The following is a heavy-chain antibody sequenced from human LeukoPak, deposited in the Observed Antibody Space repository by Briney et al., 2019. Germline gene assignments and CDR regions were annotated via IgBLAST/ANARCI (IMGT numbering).Heavy chain of an antibody. Sequence: SETLSLTCTVSGGSISSYYWSWIRQPAGKGLEWIGRIYTSGSTNYNPSLKSRVTMSVDTSKNQFSLKLSSVTAADTAVYYCARTSQSYCSSTSCYLDYYYYMDVWGKGTTVTVSS. V-gene: IGHV4-4*07. J-gene: IGHJ6*03. CDR1: GGSISSYY. D-gene: IGHD2-2*01. CDR2: IYTSGST. CDR3: ARTSQSYCSSTSCYLDYYYYMDV.